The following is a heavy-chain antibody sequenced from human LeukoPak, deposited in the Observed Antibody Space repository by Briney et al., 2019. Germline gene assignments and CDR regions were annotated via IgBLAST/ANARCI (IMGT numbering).Heavy chain of an antibody. CDR1: GFTFDDYA. D-gene: IGHD2-15*01. CDR2: ISWNSGSI. V-gene: IGHV3-9*01. Sequence: GRSLRLSCAASGFTFDDYAMHWVRQAPGKGLEWVSGISWNSGSIGYADSVKGRFTISRDNAKNSLYLQMNSLRAEDTALYYCAKDWATPVEYCSGGSCTSGPFDYWGQGTLVTVSS. J-gene: IGHJ4*02. CDR3: AKDWATPVEYCSGGSCTSGPFDY.